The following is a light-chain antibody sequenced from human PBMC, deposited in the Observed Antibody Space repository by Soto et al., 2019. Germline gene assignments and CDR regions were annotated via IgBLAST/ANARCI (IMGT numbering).Light chain of an antibody. V-gene: IGKV1-39*01. Sequence: DIQMTQSPSSLSASVGDRVTITCRASQSISTYLNWYQQKPGKVPKLLIYAASSLQSGVPSRFSGSGSGTDFPLTISSLQHEDFATYYCQQTHTTFTFGGGTTVEIK. J-gene: IGKJ4*01. CDR1: QSISTY. CDR3: QQTHTTFT. CDR2: AAS.